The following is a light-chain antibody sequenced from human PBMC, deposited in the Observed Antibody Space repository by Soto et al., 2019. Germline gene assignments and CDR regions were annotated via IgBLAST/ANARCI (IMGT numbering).Light chain of an antibody. CDR2: GAA. CDR1: QSISSN. V-gene: IGKV3-15*01. J-gene: IGKJ4*01. CDR3: QISANLVGS. Sequence: SPSVVCVSPKERATLSCRANQSISSNLAWYQQKPGQAPRLLIYGAATRATGIPARFSGSGSGTDFTLTINILQSEDFAVYYSQISANLVGSFAGGTKVDI.